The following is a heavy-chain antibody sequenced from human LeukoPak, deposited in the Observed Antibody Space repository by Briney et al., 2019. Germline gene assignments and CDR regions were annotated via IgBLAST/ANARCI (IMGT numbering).Heavy chain of an antibody. CDR3: ARDSNYYDSSAYYDTFDI. CDR2: IKKDGSEK. J-gene: IGHJ3*02. D-gene: IGHD3-22*01. V-gene: IGHV3-7*01. Sequence: GGSLTLSCEASGFSLNTYWMAWVRQAPGKGLEWVANIKKDGSEKHYVDSVKGRFTISRDNAKNSPYLQMSGLRAEDSAVYYCARDSNYYDSSAYYDTFDIWGQGTAVTVSS. CDR1: GFSLNTYW.